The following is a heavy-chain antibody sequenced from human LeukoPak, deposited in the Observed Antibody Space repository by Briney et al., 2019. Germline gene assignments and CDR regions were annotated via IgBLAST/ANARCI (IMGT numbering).Heavy chain of an antibody. J-gene: IGHJ6*02. CDR3: ARSRGPSYYYYYGMDV. V-gene: IGHV4-34*01. Sequence: THSPTSADLGAPFSRYPSTWIRQPPANGLQPIGEINHSGSTNYNPSLKSRVTISVDTSKNQFSLKLSSVTAADTAVYYCARSRGPSYYYYYGMDVWGQGTTVTVSS. CDR1: GAPFSRYP. CDR2: INHSGST. D-gene: IGHD3-10*01.